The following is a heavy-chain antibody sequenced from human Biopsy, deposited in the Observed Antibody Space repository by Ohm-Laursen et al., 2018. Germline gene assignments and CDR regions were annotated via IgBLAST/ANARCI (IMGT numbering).Heavy chain of an antibody. Sequence: SVKVSCKASSYTFTDYNIHWMQQAPGQGLEWLGYINCKTGATDYAQKFQGTVTMTRDTSISTAYLALGSLRSADTAIYYCARDPLNGHKHFDYWGQGSLVTVSS. CDR1: SYTFTDYN. D-gene: IGHD2-8*01. V-gene: IGHV1-2*02. CDR2: INCKTGAT. J-gene: IGHJ4*02. CDR3: ARDPLNGHKHFDY.